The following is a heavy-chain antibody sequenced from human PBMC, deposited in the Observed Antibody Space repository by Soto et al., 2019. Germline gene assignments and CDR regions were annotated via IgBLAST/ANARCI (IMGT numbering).Heavy chain of an antibody. J-gene: IGHJ5*01. CDR2: ISWDGGSI. D-gene: IGHD6-13*01. CDR1: GFKFDDYM. CDR3: AKEVNAGSSLDS. V-gene: IGHV3-43*01. Sequence: EVQLVESGGGVVQPGGSLRLSCEASGFKFDDYMMHWVRQVPGKSLEWISLISWDGGSIEYADSIKGRFTVSRDNSKTSLHLHMHSLTSDDTAFYFCAKEVNAGSSLDSWGQGTLVTVSS.